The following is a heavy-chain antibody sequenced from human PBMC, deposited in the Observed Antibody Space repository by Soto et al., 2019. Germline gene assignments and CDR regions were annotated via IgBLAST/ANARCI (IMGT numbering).Heavy chain of an antibody. CDR1: GFTFNIYA. D-gene: IGHD3-22*01. Sequence: EVQLLESGGDLIQPGGSLRLSCAASGFTFNIYAMTWVRQAPGKGLEWVSAISRYGDFTYYADSVEGRFTISRDNSKNTLYLQMNRLRAEDTAVYYCAKDRYLDHASGGYLFDNWGQGTLVTVSS. J-gene: IGHJ4*02. CDR3: AKDRYLDHASGGYLFDN. V-gene: IGHV3-23*01. CDR2: ISRYGDFT.